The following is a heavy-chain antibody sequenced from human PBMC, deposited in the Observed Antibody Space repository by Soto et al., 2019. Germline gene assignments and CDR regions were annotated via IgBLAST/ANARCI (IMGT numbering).Heavy chain of an antibody. D-gene: IGHD3-22*01. CDR2: IWYDGSNK. J-gene: IGHJ5*02. CDR3: AREDSSGYYSWFDP. CDR1: GFTFSSYG. Sequence: PGGSLRLSCAASGFTFSSYGMHWVRQAPGKGLEWVAVIWYDGSNKYYADSVKGRFTISRDNSKNTLYLQMNSLRAEDTAVYYCAREDSSGYYSWFDPWGQGTLVTVSS. V-gene: IGHV3-33*08.